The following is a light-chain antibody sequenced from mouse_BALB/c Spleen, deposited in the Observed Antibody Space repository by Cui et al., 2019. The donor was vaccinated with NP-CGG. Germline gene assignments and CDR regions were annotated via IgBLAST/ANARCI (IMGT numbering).Light chain of an antibody. CDR1: TGAVTTSNY. CDR3: ALWYSNHWV. V-gene: IGLV1*01. Sequence: HAVLTQESALTTSPGETVTLTCRSSTGAVTTSNYANWVQEKPDHLFTGLIGGTNNRVPGVPARFSGSLIRDKAALTITGAQTEDEAIYFCALWYSNHWVFGGGTKLTVL. CDR2: GTN. J-gene: IGLJ1*01.